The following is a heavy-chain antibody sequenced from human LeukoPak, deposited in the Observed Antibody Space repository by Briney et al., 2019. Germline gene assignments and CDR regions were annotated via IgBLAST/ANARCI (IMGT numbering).Heavy chain of an antibody. Sequence: ASVKVSCKASGYTFTGYYMHWVRQAPGQGLEWMGWINPNSGGTNYAQKFLGRITMTRDTSISTAYMELSRLRSDDTAVYYCASATTYCGADCYPLDAFDIWGQGTMITVSS. CDR3: ASATTYCGADCYPLDAFDI. D-gene: IGHD2-21*02. V-gene: IGHV1-2*02. CDR2: INPNSGGT. J-gene: IGHJ3*02. CDR1: GYTFTGYY.